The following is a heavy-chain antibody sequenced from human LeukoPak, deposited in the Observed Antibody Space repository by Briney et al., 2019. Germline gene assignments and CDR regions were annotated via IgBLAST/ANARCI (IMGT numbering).Heavy chain of an antibody. J-gene: IGHJ4*02. CDR2: MYLSGTT. CDR3: AGLVGRYSSGLYYYYFDY. D-gene: IGHD3-22*01. Sequence: SETLSLTCAVYAGSLSGYYWTWIRQPPGKGLEWIGEMYLSGTTHSNPSVKSRVTISIDKSKNQFFLNLSSVTAADTAVYYCAGLVGRYSSGLYYYYFDYWGQGTLVTVSS. V-gene: IGHV4-34*01. CDR1: AGSLSGYY.